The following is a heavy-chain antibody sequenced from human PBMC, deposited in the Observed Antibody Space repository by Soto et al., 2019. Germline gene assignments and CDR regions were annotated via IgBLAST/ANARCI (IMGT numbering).Heavy chain of an antibody. CDR3: ASPLQQGYCSGGSCYSGYYYYGMDV. D-gene: IGHD2-15*01. J-gene: IGHJ6*02. CDR1: GGTFSSYA. V-gene: IGHV1-69*06. CDR2: IIPIFGTA. Sequence: QVQLVQSGAEVKKPGSSVKVSCKASGGTFSSYAISWVRQAPGQGLEWMGGIIPIFGTANYAQKFQGRVTITADKSTSTAYMELSSLRSEDTAVYYCASPLQQGYCSGGSCYSGYYYYGMDVWGQGTTVTVSS.